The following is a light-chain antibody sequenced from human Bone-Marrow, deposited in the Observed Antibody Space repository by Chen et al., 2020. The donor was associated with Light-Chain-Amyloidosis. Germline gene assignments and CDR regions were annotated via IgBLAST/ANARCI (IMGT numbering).Light chain of an antibody. CDR1: DLPTKH. CDR3: QSADSSGTYEVI. V-gene: IGLV3-25*03. CDR2: RNT. J-gene: IGLJ2*01. Sequence: SYELTQPPSVSVSPGQTARITCPGDDLPTKHAYWYQQKPGQAPVLVIHRNTERPSGISGRFSSSSSGTTATLTISGVQAEDEADYHCQSADSSGTYEVIFGGGTKLTVL.